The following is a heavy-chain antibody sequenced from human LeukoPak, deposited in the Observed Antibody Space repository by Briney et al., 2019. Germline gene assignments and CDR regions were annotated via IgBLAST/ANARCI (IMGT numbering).Heavy chain of an antibody. CDR1: GFAFNNYA. CDR3: AARPTSAAVAPSDF. V-gene: IGHV3-23*01. Sequence: GGSLRLSCAASGFAFNNYAMSWVRQAPGKGLKWVSAISGSGTNTYYADSVKGRFTISRDNSKSMLYLEMNSLRAEDTATYYCAARPTSAAVAPSDFWGQGTLVTVSS. J-gene: IGHJ4*02. CDR2: ISGSGTNT. D-gene: IGHD6-19*01.